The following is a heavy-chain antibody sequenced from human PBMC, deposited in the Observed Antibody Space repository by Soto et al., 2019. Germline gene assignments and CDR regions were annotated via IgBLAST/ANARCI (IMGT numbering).Heavy chain of an antibody. Sequence: PGGSLRLSCAGSGFTFGDSYMSWIRQAPGRGLEWLSYISPGSRYPAYADSVKGRFTISRDNAKRSLYLQMMSLTAEDTAIYYCVRGGGGGLFDPWGQGTMVTVSS. J-gene: IGHJ5*02. V-gene: IGHV3-11*06. CDR3: VRGGGGGLFDP. CDR1: GFTFGDSY. CDR2: ISPGSRYP. D-gene: IGHD2-15*01.